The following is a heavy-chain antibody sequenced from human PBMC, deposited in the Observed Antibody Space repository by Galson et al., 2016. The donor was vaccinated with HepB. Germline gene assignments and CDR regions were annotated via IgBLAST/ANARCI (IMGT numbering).Heavy chain of an antibody. CDR1: GFTFSSYG. J-gene: IGHJ4*02. Sequence: SLRLSCAASGFTFSSYGMHWVRQAPGKGLEWVALISYDGSNKYYADSVKGRFTISRDNSKNTLYLQMNSLRTEDTAVYYCAKDLTPVEMSKLDYLGQGTRVTASS. CDR3: AKDLTPVEMSKLDY. V-gene: IGHV3-30*18. D-gene: IGHD5-24*01. CDR2: ISYDGSNK.